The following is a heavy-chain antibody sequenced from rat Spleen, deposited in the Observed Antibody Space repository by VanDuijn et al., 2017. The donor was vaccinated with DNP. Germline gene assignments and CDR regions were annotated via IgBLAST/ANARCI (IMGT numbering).Heavy chain of an antibody. CDR1: GFTFSSFP. CDR3: AKDPSPEGGY. D-gene: IGHD1-11*01. CDR2: ISASGGST. Sequence: EVQLVESGGGLVQPGRSMKLSCAASGFTFSSFPMAWVRQIPMKGLEWVATISASGGSTYYRDSVKGRFTISRDNANNTLYLQMSSLRSEDTATATYYCAKDPSPEGGYWGQGTLVTVSS. V-gene: IGHV5-46*01. J-gene: IGHJ3*01.